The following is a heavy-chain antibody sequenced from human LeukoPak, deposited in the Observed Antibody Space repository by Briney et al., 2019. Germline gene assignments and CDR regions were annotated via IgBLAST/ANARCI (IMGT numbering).Heavy chain of an antibody. V-gene: IGHV4-34*01. CDR2: INHSGST. CDR3: ASGRVVTIFGVVNDNWFDP. CDR1: GGSFSGYY. D-gene: IGHD3-3*01. J-gene: IGHJ5*02. Sequence: SETLSLTCAVYGGSFSGYYWSWIRQPPGKGLEWIGEINHSGSTNYNPSLKSRVTISVDTSKNQFSLKLSSVTAADTAVYYCASGRVVTIFGVVNDNWFDPWGQGTLVTVSS.